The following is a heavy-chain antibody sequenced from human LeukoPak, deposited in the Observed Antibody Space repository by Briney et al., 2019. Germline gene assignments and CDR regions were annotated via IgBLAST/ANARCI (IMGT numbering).Heavy chain of an antibody. CDR1: GFTFSSYW. D-gene: IGHD2-2*01. CDR2: ISSSSSYI. CDR3: ARGPRYCSSTSCYAMANYMDV. J-gene: IGHJ6*03. V-gene: IGHV3-21*01. Sequence: GGSLRLSCAASGFTFSSYWMSWVRQAQGKGLEWVSSISSSSSYIYYADSVKGRFTISRDNAKNSLYLQMNSLRAEDTAVYYCARGPRYCSSTSCYAMANYMDVWGKGTTVTVSS.